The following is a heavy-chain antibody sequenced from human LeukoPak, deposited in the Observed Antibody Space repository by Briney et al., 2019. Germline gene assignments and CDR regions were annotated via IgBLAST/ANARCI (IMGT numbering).Heavy chain of an antibody. V-gene: IGHV3-7*01. J-gene: IGHJ4*02. CDR1: GFTFSYYW. CDR2: IKQDGSEA. Sequence: GGSLRLSCTASGFTFSYYWMSWVRQAPGKGLEWVANIKQDGSEASYVGTVKGRFSISRDNAKNTLYLQMNSLRVEDTAVYYCARGRPHGNDYWGQGTLVTVSS. CDR3: ARGRPHGNDY. D-gene: IGHD4-23*01.